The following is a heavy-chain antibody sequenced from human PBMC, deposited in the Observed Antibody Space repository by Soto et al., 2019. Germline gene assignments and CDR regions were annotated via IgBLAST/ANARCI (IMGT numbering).Heavy chain of an antibody. J-gene: IGHJ4*02. V-gene: IGHV3-74*01. Sequence: PGGSLRLSCVASGITFSGYWMHWVRQVPGKGLVWVARVDSDGSGTSYADSVKGRFTISRDNAKNTLYLQMNSLRVEDTAVYYCARAPAMVDYWGQGTLVTVSS. CDR2: VDSDGSGT. CDR3: ARAPAMVDY. CDR1: GITFSGYW. D-gene: IGHD5-18*01.